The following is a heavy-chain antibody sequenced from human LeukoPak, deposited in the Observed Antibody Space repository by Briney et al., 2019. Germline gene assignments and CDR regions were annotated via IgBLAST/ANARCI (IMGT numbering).Heavy chain of an antibody. V-gene: IGHV3-43D*03. D-gene: IGHD3-10*01. Sequence: GGSLRLSCAASGFNFGHYAMQWVRQAPGKGLEWVSHISWDASGTYYADSVNGRFTISRDNSKNSLSLQMNSLRPEDTALYYCAKERRGYYMDVWGKGTTVTVSS. J-gene: IGHJ6*03. CDR3: AKERRGYYMDV. CDR2: ISWDASGT. CDR1: GFNFGHYA.